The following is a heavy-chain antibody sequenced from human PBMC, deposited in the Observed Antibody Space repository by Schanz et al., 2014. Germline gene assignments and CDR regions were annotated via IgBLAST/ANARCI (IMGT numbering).Heavy chain of an antibody. V-gene: IGHV1-69*02. D-gene: IGHD6-19*01. J-gene: IGHJ6*02. CDR2: IMPLRGIG. Sequence: QVQLVQSGPEVKKPGSSVKVSCQAFGDTFSKYNIMWVRQVPGQGLEWLGRIMPLRGIGNNAWKFQDRLTITADKSMNITYRELDSLATEDTAVDYCTRLRRADPNGFDVWGQGTTVTVS. CDR1: GDTFSKYN. CDR3: TRLRRADPNGFDV.